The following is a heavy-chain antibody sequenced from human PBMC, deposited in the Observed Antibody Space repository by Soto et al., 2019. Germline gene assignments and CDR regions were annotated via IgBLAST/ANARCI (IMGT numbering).Heavy chain of an antibody. CDR1: GFTFDDYA. CDR2: ISWNSGSI. CDR3: AKVGLRLLSTYYYGMDV. V-gene: IGHV3-9*01. D-gene: IGHD5-12*01. J-gene: IGHJ6*02. Sequence: PGGSLRLSCAASGFTFDDYAMHWVRQAPGKGLEWVSGISWNSGSIGYADSVKGRFTISRDNSKNTLYLQMNSLRAEDTAVYYCAKVGLRLLSTYYYGMDVWGQGTTVTVSS.